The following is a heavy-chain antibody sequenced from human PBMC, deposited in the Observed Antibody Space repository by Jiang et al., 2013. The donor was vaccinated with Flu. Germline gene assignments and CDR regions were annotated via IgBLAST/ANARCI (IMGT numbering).Heavy chain of an antibody. Sequence: LEWMGIIYPGDSDTRYSPSFQGQVTISADKSISTAYLQWSSLKASDTAMYYCARHPFTERYNWNYAGFDYWGQGTLVTVSS. J-gene: IGHJ4*02. D-gene: IGHD1-7*01. CDR2: IYPGDSDT. CDR3: ARHPFTERYNWNYAGFDY. V-gene: IGHV5-51*01.